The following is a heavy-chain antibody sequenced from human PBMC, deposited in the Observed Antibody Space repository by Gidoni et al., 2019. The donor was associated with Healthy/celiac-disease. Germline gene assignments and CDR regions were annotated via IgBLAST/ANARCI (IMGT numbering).Heavy chain of an antibody. J-gene: IGHJ3*02. V-gene: IGHV4-39*01. CDR1: GGSISRSSYY. D-gene: IGHD2-2*01. Sequence: QLQLQESGPGLVKPSETLSLTCPVSGGSISRSSYYWCWIRQPPGKGLEWIGSIYYSGSTYYNPSLKSRVTISVDTSKNQFSLKLSSVTAADTAVYYCARHGASRNCSSTSCGAFDIWGQGTMVTVSS. CDR3: ARHGASRNCSSTSCGAFDI. CDR2: IYYSGST.